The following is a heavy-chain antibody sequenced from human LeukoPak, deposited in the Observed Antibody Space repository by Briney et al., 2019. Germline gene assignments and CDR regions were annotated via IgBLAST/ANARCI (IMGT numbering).Heavy chain of an antibody. CDR2: IYHSGST. V-gene: IGHV4-38-2*02. CDR1: GYSISSGYY. Sequence: SETLSLTCTVSGYSISSGYYWGWIRQPPGKGLEWIGSIYHSGSTYYNPSLKSRVTISVDTSKNQFSLKLSSVTAADTAVYYCARGQGYSYGYEWFDPWGQGTLVTVSS. CDR3: ARGQGYSYGYEWFDP. J-gene: IGHJ5*02. D-gene: IGHD5-18*01.